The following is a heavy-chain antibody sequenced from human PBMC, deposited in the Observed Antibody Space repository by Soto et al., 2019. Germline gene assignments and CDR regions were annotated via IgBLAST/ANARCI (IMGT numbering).Heavy chain of an antibody. D-gene: IGHD2-2*02. CDR2: IIPILGIA. V-gene: IGHV1-69*02. Sequence: SVKVSCKASGGTFSSYTISWVRQAPGQGLEWMGRIIPILGIANYAQKFQGRVTITADKSTSTAYMELSSLRSEDTAVYYCAVTSLGYCSSTSCYSHYYYYMDVWGKGTTVTVSS. CDR3: AVTSLGYCSSTSCYSHYYYYMDV. CDR1: GGTFSSYT. J-gene: IGHJ6*03.